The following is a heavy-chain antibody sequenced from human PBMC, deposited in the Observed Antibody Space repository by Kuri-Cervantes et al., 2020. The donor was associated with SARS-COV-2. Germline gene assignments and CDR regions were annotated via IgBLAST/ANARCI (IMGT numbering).Heavy chain of an antibody. Sequence: GASLKISCAASGFTFSNAWLSWVRQAPGGGLECVGRIKSRAEGGTTDYAAPVKGRFTISRDDSKNTLYLQMNSLQTEDTGVYYCGTSRAFDYWVQGTLVTVSS. J-gene: IGHJ4*02. CDR3: GTSRAFDY. V-gene: IGHV3-15*01. CDR1: GFTFSNAW. D-gene: IGHD1-1*01. CDR2: IKSRAEGGTT.